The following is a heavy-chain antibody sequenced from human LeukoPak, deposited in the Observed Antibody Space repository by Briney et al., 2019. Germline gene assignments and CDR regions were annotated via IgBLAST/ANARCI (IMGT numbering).Heavy chain of an antibody. CDR2: IYYSGST. Sequence: SETLSLTCTVSGGSISISSYYWGWIRQPPGKGLEWIGSIYYSGSTYYNPSLKSRVTISVDTSKNQFSLKLSSVTAADTAVYYCARHGDPFYDFWSGYHPFYVMDVWGQGTTVTVSS. V-gene: IGHV4-39*01. D-gene: IGHD3-3*01. J-gene: IGHJ6*02. CDR1: GGSISISSYY. CDR3: ARHGDPFYDFWSGYHPFYVMDV.